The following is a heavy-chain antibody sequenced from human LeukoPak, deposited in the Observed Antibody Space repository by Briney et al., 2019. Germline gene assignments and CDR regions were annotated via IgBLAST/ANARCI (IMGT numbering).Heavy chain of an antibody. J-gene: IGHJ4*02. CDR2: ISGSGGST. CDR1: GFTFSSYG. CDR3: AKFLPTHIVVANYYFDY. Sequence: GGSLRLSCAASGFTFSSYGMHWVRQAPGKGLEWVSAISGSGGSTYYADSVKGRFTISRDNSKNTLYLQMNSLRAEDTAVYYCAKFLPTHIVVANYYFDYWGQGTLVTVSS. D-gene: IGHD2-21*01. V-gene: IGHV3-23*01.